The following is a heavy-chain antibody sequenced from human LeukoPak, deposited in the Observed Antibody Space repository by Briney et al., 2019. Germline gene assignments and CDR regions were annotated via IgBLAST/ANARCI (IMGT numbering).Heavy chain of an antibody. CDR3: ARGFLGGYSYANLYYFDY. D-gene: IGHD5-18*01. Sequence: PSETLSLTCAVYGGSFSGYYWSWIRQPPGKGLEWIGEINHSGSTNYNPSLKSRVTISVDTSKNQFSLKLSSVTAADTAVYYCARGFLGGYSYANLYYFDYWGQGTLVTVSS. CDR2: INHSGST. V-gene: IGHV4-34*01. CDR1: GGSFSGYY. J-gene: IGHJ4*02.